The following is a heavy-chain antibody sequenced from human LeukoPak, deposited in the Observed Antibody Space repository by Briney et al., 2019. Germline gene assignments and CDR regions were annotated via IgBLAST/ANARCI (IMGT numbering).Heavy chain of an antibody. CDR1: GGSISSYY. D-gene: IGHD5-24*01. CDR3: ARWAATYYYYYYMDV. CDR2: IYYSGST. J-gene: IGHJ6*03. V-gene: IGHV4-59*07. Sequence: SDTLSLTCTVSGGSISSYYWSWIRQPPGKGLEWIGYIYYSGSTNYNPSLKSRVTISVDTSKNQFSLKLSSVTAADTAVYYRARWAATYYYYYYMDVWGKGTTVTVSS.